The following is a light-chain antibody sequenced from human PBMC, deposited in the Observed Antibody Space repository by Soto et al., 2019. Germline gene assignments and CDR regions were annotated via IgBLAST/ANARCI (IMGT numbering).Light chain of an antibody. V-gene: IGLV3-21*04. J-gene: IGLJ2*01. CDR2: DDS. CDR1: NMGSKS. CDR3: QAWDSSSDHVV. Sequence: SYVLTQPPSVSVAPGKTARITCGGNNMGSKSVHWYQQKPGQAPVVVIHDDSERPSGIPERFSGSNSGNTATLTISRVEAGDEADYYCQAWDSSSDHVVFGGGTKLTVL.